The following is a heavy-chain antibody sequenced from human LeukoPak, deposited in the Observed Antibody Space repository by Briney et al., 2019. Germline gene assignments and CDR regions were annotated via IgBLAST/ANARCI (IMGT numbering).Heavy chain of an antibody. V-gene: IGHV3-21*04. Sequence: GGSLRLSCAASRFTFSSYSMNWVRQAPGKGLEWVSSISSSSSYIYYADSVKGRFTISRDNSKNTLYLQMNSLRAEDTAVYYCARARDFGSSGFVDYWGQGTLVTVSS. D-gene: IGHD6-6*01. J-gene: IGHJ4*02. CDR2: ISSSSSYI. CDR1: RFTFSSYS. CDR3: ARARDFGSSGFVDY.